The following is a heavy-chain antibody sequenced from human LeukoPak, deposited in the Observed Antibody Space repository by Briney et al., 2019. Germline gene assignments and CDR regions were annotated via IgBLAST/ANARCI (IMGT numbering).Heavy chain of an antibody. CDR2: INHSGST. D-gene: IGHD6-19*01. CDR1: GGSFSGYY. J-gene: IGHJ4*02. CDR3: ARGPYSSGWYKGIDC. V-gene: IGHV4-34*01. Sequence: SETLSLTCAVYGGSFSGYYWSWIRQPPGKGLEWIGEINHSGSTNYNPSLKSRVTISVDTSKNQFSLKLSSVTAADTAVYYCARGPYSSGWYKGIDCWGQGTLVTVSS.